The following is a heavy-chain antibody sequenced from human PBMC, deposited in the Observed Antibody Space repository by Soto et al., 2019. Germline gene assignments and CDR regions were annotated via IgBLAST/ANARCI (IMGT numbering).Heavy chain of an antibody. J-gene: IGHJ5*02. V-gene: IGHV1-18*01. Sequence: ASVKVSCKASGYTFTSYGISWVRQAPGQGLEWMGWISAYNGNTNYAQKLQGRVTMTTDTSTSTAYMELRSLRSDDTAVYYCAREVYSMAAAAWNWFDPWGQGTLVTVSS. D-gene: IGHD6-13*01. CDR2: ISAYNGNT. CDR1: GYTFTSYG. CDR3: AREVYSMAAAAWNWFDP.